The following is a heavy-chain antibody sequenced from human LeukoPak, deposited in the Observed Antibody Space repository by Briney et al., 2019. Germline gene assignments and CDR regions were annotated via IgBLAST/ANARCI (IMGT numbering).Heavy chain of an antibody. CDR3: AREGPFIAAAANDY. D-gene: IGHD6-13*01. Sequence: GGSLRLSCAASGFTFSTYSMNWVRQAPGKGLEWVSYISSSSSTIYYADSVKGRFTISRDNAKNSLYLQMNSLRAEDTAVYYCAREGPFIAAAANDYWGQGTLVTVSS. CDR1: GFTFSTYS. CDR2: ISSSSSTI. J-gene: IGHJ4*02. V-gene: IGHV3-48*04.